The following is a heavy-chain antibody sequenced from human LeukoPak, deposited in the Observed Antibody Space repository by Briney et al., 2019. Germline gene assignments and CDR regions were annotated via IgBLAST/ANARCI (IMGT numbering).Heavy chain of an antibody. Sequence: GGSLTLSCAASGFTFSTYTMHWVRLAPGKGLEYVSSISGNGGSREYANSVKGRFTISRDNSRNTLYLQMGSLRAEDMAVYYCARDAGYVRFDFWGQGTLATVSS. J-gene: IGHJ4*02. CDR2: ISGNGGSR. CDR1: GFTFSTYT. D-gene: IGHD5-18*01. CDR3: ARDAGYVRFDF. V-gene: IGHV3-64*01.